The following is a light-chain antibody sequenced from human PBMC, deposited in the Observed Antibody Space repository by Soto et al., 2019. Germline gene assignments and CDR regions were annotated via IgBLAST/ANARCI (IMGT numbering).Light chain of an antibody. CDR1: SSDVGGYNY. J-gene: IGLJ1*01. V-gene: IGLV2-8*01. Sequence: QSALTQPPSASGSPGQSVTISCTGTSSDVGGYNYVSWYQQHPGKAPKLMIYEVSKRPSGVPDRFSGSKSGNTASLTVSGLQAEDEADYYCSSYAGSNNLVYVFGTGTKLTVL. CDR2: EVS. CDR3: SSYAGSNNLVYV.